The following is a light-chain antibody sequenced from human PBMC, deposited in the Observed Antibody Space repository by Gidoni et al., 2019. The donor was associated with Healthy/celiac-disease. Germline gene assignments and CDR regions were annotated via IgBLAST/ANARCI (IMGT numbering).Light chain of an antibody. V-gene: IGKV4-1*01. J-gene: IGKJ2*01. CDR2: WAS. CDR3: QQYYSTPYT. CDR1: QSVLYRSNNQNY. Sequence: DIVMTQSPDSLAVSLGERATINCKSSQSVLYRSNNQNYLAWYQQKPGQPPKLLIYWASTRESGVPDRFSGSRSGTDFTLTISSLQAEDVAVYYCQQYYSTPYTFGQXTKLEIK.